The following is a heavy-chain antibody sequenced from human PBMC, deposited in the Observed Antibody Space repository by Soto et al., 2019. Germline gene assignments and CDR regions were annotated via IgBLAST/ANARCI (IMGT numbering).Heavy chain of an antibody. CDR1: GYTFTGYY. Sequence: ASVKVSCKASGYTFTGYYVHWVREAPGQGLEWMGWINPETGATSYAQKFQGRVTLSRDTSINTAYLELSSLRFDDAAVYFCARARYQVISEGMDVWGQGTTVTVSS. CDR2: INPETGAT. V-gene: IGHV1-2*02. J-gene: IGHJ6*02. D-gene: IGHD2-2*01. CDR3: ARARYQVISEGMDV.